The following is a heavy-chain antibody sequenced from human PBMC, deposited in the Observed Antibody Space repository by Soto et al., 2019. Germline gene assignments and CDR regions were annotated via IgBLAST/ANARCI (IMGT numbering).Heavy chain of an antibody. CDR1: GYTFTSYA. D-gene: IGHD3-16*02. Sequence: QVQLVQSGAEVKKPGASVKVSCKASGYTFTSYAMHWVRQAPGQRLEWMGWINAGNGNTKYSQKFQGRVTITRDTSASTANMELSSLRSEDTAVYYWAGGPLAPPLEARDFDYWGQGTLVTVSS. J-gene: IGHJ4*02. V-gene: IGHV1-3*01. CDR2: INAGNGNT. CDR3: AGGPLAPPLEARDFDY.